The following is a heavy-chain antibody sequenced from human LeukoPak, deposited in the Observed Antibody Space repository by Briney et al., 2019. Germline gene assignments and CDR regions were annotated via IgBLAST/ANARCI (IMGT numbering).Heavy chain of an antibody. V-gene: IGHV3-7*03. Sequence: PGGSPRLSCAASGFTFSSYTMSWVRQAPGKGLEWVANIKLDGSEKNYVDSVKGRFTISRDNTKNSLYLQMNSLRVEDTAVFYCARDQYDTWSRRGNFDPWGQGTLVIVSS. J-gene: IGHJ5*02. CDR2: IKLDGSEK. CDR1: GFTFSSYT. CDR3: ARDQYDTWSRRGNFDP. D-gene: IGHD3-3*01.